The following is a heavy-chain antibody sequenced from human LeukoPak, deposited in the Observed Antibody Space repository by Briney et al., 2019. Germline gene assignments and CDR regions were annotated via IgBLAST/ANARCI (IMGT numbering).Heavy chain of an antibody. CDR1: GGSVTSSSYY. CDR3: AGDNVEIVAPDY. CDR2: IYYSGST. D-gene: IGHD5-12*01. V-gene: IGHV4-61*01. J-gene: IGHJ4*02. Sequence: SETLSLTCTVSGGSVTSSSYYWSWIRQPPGKGLEWIGYIYYSGSTNYNPSLKSRVTISLDTSKNQFSLKLSSVTAADTAVYYCAGDNVEIVAPDYWGQGTLVTVSS.